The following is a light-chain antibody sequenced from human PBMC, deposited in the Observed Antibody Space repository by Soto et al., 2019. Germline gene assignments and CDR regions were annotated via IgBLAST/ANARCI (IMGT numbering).Light chain of an antibody. V-gene: IGKV3-11*01. CDR1: QSVSSY. J-gene: IGKJ5*01. CDR2: DAS. Sequence: EIVLTQSPATLSLSPGERATLSCRASQSVSSYLAWYQQKPGQAPRLLIYDASNRATGIPARFSGSGSGTDLALTISSLGPENYAIYYCQQRSYSITFGQGKGLEIK. CDR3: QQRSYSIT.